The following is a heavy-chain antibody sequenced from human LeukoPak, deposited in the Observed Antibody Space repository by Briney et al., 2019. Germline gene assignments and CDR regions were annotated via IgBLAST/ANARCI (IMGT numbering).Heavy chain of an antibody. CDR1: GYTFTSYG. CDR2: ISAYNGNT. D-gene: IGHD3-22*01. J-gene: IGHJ5*02. Sequence: GASVKVSCKASGYTFTSYGISWVRQAPGQGLEWMGWISAYNGNTNYAQKLQGRVTMTTDTSTSTAYMELRSLRSDDTAVYYCARDRPLAYYYDSSGYYGDRWFDPWGQGTLVTVSS. CDR3: ARDRPLAYYYDSSGYYGDRWFDP. V-gene: IGHV1-18*01.